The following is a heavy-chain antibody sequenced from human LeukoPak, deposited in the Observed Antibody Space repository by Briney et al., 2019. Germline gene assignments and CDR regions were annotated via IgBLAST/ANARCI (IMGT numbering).Heavy chain of an antibody. CDR2: INHSGST. V-gene: IGHV4-34*01. CDR3: ARGRCSGGSCYAVDFDY. Sequence: PSETLSLTRAVYGGSFSGYYWSWIRQPPGKGLEWIGEINHSGSTNYNPSLKSRVTISVDTSKNQFSLKLSSVTAADTAVYYCARGRCSGGSCYAVDFDYWGQGTLVTVSS. CDR1: GGSFSGYY. D-gene: IGHD2-15*01. J-gene: IGHJ4*02.